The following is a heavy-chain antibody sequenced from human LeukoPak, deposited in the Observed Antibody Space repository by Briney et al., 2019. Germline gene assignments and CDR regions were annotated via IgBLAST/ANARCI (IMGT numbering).Heavy chain of an antibody. Sequence: GASVKVSCKASGYTFTSYGISWVRQAPGQGLEWMGWISAYNGNTNYAQKLQGRVTMTTDTSTSTAYMELRSLRSDDTAVYYCARSSSSRMVRGWADYWGQGTLVTVSS. CDR3: ARSSSSRMVRGWADY. D-gene: IGHD6-19*01. CDR1: GYTFTSYG. CDR2: ISAYNGNT. J-gene: IGHJ4*02. V-gene: IGHV1-18*01.